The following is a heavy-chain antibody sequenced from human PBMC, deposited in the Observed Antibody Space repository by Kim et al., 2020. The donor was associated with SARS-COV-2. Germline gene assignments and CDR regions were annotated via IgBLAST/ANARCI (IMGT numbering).Heavy chain of an antibody. J-gene: IGHJ4*02. V-gene: IGHV3-7*01. D-gene: IGHD3-10*01. CDR1: GFTFSSYW. Sequence: GGSLRLSCAASGFTFSSYWMSWVRQAPGKGLEWVANIKQDGSEKYYVDSVKGRFTISRDNAKNSLYLQMNSLRAEDTAVYYCARESRYYGSPANFDYWGQGTLVTVSS. CDR2: IKQDGSEK. CDR3: ARESRYYGSPANFDY.